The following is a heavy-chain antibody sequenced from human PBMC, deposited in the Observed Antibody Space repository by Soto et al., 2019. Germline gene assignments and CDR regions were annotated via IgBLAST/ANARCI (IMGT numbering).Heavy chain of an antibody. J-gene: IGHJ6*02. CDR1: GYTLTELS. V-gene: IGHV1-24*01. CDR2: FDPEDGET. Sequence: GASVKVSCKVSGYTLTELSMHWVRQAPGKGLEWMGGFDPEDGETIYAQKFQGRVTMTEDTSTDTAYMELSRLRSEDTAVYYCWPGYYYYGMDVWGQGTTVTVSS. CDR3: WPGYYYYGMDV.